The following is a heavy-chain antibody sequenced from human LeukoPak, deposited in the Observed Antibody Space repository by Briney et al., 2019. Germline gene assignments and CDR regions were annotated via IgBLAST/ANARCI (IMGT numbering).Heavy chain of an antibody. D-gene: IGHD3-22*01. V-gene: IGHV3-30*04. Sequence: GGSLRLSCAASGFTFSSYAMHWVRQAPGKGLEWVAVISYDGSNKYYADSVKGRFTISRDNSKNTLYLQMNSLRAEDTAVYYCARAVREYYYDSSGYFQFKDWGQGTLVTVSS. CDR2: ISYDGSNK. J-gene: IGHJ4*02. CDR3: ARAVREYYYDSSGYFQFKD. CDR1: GFTFSSYA.